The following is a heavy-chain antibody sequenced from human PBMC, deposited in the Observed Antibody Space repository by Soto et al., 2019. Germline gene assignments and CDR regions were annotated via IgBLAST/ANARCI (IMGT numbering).Heavy chain of an antibody. J-gene: IGHJ4*02. D-gene: IGHD1-1*01. CDR1: GGPFSGYY. Sequence: SETLSLTCAVYGGPFSGYYWSWIRQPPGKGLEWIGEINHSGSTNYNPSLKSRVTISVDTSKNQFSLKLSSVTAADTAVYYCARTTRYGKLDYWGQGTLVTVSS. CDR3: ARTTRYGKLDY. CDR2: INHSGST. V-gene: IGHV4-34*01.